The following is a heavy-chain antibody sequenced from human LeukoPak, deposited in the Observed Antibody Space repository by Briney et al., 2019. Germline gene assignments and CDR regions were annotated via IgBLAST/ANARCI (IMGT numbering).Heavy chain of an antibody. J-gene: IGHJ4*02. CDR3: AKDGGRLRSGRYFDY. CDR2: ISGSGGST. D-gene: IGHD5-12*01. Sequence: PGGSLRLSCAASGFTFSSYAMSWVRQAPGKGLEWVSAISGSGGSTYYADSVKGRFTISRDNSKNTLYLQMNSLRAEDTAVYYCAKDGGRLRSGRYFDYWGQGTLVTVSS. V-gene: IGHV3-23*01. CDR1: GFTFSSYA.